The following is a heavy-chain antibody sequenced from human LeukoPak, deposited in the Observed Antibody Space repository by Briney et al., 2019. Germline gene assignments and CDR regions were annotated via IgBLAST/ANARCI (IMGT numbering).Heavy chain of an antibody. CDR3: ARDQGSGSYYIFDY. CDR2: IIPIFGTA. V-gene: IGHV1-69*05. Sequence: SVKVSCKXSGGTFSSYAISWVRQAPGQGLEWMGRIIPIFGTANHAQKFQGRVTITTDESTSTAYMELSSLRSEDTAVYYCARDQGSGSYYIFDYWGQGTLVTVSS. CDR1: GGTFSSYA. J-gene: IGHJ4*02. D-gene: IGHD1-26*01.